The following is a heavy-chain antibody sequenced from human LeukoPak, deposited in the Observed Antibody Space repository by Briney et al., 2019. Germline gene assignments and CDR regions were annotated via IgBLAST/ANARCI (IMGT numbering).Heavy chain of an antibody. CDR3: AKNGQSGFSFDP. CDR2: GSESGGT. CDR1: GGSLNGHY. Sequence: PSETLSLTCAVYGGSLNGHYWSRIRQPPGKGLEWIGEGSESGGTKFNPSLKSRVTISADTSKNQFSLKLNSVTAADTAVYYCAKNGQSGFSFDPWGQGTLVTVSS. D-gene: IGHD3-3*01. V-gene: IGHV4-34*01. J-gene: IGHJ5*02.